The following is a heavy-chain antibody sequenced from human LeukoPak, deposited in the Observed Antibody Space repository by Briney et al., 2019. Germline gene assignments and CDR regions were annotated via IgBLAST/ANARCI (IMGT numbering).Heavy chain of an antibody. V-gene: IGHV3-7*01. CDR1: GFTFTNNF. Sequence: PGGSLRLSCAASGFTFTNNFMSWVRQVPGKGLEWVANIKQDGSETTYADSVRGRFTISRDNAKNSLYLQMNSLRAEDTAVYYCARDASLYYDFWSGYPPHYYYYYMDVWGKGTTVTVSS. CDR2: IKQDGSET. CDR3: ARDASLYYDFWSGYPPHYYYYYMDV. J-gene: IGHJ6*03. D-gene: IGHD3-3*01.